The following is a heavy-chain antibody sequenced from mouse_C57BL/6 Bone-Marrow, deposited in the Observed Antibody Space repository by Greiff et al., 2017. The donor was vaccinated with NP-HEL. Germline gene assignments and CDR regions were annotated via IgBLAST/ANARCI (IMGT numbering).Heavy chain of an antibody. Sequence: EVQVVESGAELVRPGASVKLSCTASGFNIKDDYMHWVKQRPEQGLEWIGWIDPENGDTEYASKFQGKATITADTSSNTAYLQLSSLTSEDTAVYYCTLLAFAYWGQGTLVTVSA. CDR1: GFNIKDDY. J-gene: IGHJ3*01. D-gene: IGHD2-10*01. V-gene: IGHV14-4*01. CDR3: TLLAFAY. CDR2: IDPENGDT.